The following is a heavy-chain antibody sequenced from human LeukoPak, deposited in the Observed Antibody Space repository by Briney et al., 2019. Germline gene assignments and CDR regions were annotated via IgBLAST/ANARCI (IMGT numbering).Heavy chain of an antibody. CDR2: INPSGGST. CDR3: ARVVRPYYYDSSGYLLDY. Sequence: ASVKVSCKASGYTFTSYYMHWVRQAPGQGLEWMGIINPSGGSTSYAQKFQGRVTMTRDTSTSTVYMELSSLRSEDTAVYYRARVVRPYYYDSSGYLLDYWGQGTLVTVSS. D-gene: IGHD3-22*01. V-gene: IGHV1-46*01. CDR1: GYTFTSYY. J-gene: IGHJ4*02.